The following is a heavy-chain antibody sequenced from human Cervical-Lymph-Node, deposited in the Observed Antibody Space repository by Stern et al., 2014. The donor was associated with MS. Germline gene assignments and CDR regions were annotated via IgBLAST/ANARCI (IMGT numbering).Heavy chain of an antibody. D-gene: IGHD3-22*01. Sequence: VQLVQSGAEVKKPGESLKISCRTSGYTFSNFWIGWVRQMPGNGLEWMGVIYPADSDTTYSPSFQGQVTISADESISTAYLQWRSLKASDTAMYYCVRRRDSAGYDTFDLWGQGTMLIVSS. V-gene: IGHV5-51*01. J-gene: IGHJ3*01. CDR3: VRRRDSAGYDTFDL. CDR1: GYTFSNFW. CDR2: IYPADSDT.